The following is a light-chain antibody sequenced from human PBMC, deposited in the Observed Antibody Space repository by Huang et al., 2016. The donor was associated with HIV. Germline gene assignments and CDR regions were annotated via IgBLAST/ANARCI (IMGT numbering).Light chain of an antibody. Sequence: ERVMTQSPATLSVAPGERVTLTGRASHSVSSNLAWYQQKPGQAPRLLIHGASTRATGIPARCSGSGSGTEFTLAISSLQSEDSGVYFCQQYDNWPLTFGQGTRLEIK. V-gene: IGKV3-15*01. CDR2: GAS. J-gene: IGKJ5*01. CDR3: QQYDNWPLT. CDR1: HSVSSN.